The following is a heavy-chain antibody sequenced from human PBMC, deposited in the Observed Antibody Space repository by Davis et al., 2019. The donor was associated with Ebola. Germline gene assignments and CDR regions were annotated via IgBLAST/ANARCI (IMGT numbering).Heavy chain of an antibody. CDR3: ARGRRYSYGPPRY. Sequence: SETLSLTCTVSGDSISGNYWSWLRQPPGKGLEWIGYIYFTGTTNYNPSLKSRVTISVDTSKNQFSLKLSSVTAADTAVYYCARGRRYSYGPPRYWGQGTPVTVSS. J-gene: IGHJ4*02. D-gene: IGHD5-18*01. V-gene: IGHV4-59*01. CDR1: GDSISGNY. CDR2: IYFTGTT.